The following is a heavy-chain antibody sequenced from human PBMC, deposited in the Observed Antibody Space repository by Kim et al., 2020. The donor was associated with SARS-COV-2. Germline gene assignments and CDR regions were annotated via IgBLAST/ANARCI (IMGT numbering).Heavy chain of an antibody. CDR2: FDTKNGET. D-gene: IGHD2-2*01. J-gene: IGHJ4*02. CDR1: GYTLTEFY. Sequence: ASVKVSCKVSGYTLTEFYIHWVRQAPGQGLEWMGGFDTKNGETSYAQKFQGRVTMTEDTSINTAYMELYSLRYDDTAVYYCATWSTELPAPAFGYWTQVT. CDR3: ATWSTELPAPAFGY. V-gene: IGHV1-24*01.